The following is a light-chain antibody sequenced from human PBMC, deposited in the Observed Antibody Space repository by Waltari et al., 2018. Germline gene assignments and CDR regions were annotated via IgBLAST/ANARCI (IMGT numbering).Light chain of an antibody. CDR2: AAS. V-gene: IGKV1-27*01. CDR1: QGIYHY. CDR3: QRYNLAPRT. Sequence: DIQMTQSPSSLSASVGDTLTITCRASQGIYHYLAWYQQKPGTVPKLLIHAASTLQSGFPSRFSGSGYGTDFTLTISSLQPEDVATYYCQRYNLAPRTFGQGTKVEIK. J-gene: IGKJ1*01.